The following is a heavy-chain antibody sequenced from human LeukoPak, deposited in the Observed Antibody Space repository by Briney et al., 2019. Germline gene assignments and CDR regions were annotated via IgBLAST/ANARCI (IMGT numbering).Heavy chain of an antibody. CDR3: ARDRYDFGQPGSTLYGMDV. CDR1: GYTFTGYY. J-gene: IGHJ6*02. D-gene: IGHD3-10*01. Sequence: ASVKVSCKASGYTFTGYYMHWVRQAPGQGLEWMGWINPNSGGTNYAQKFQGRVTMTRDTSISTAYMELSRLRSDDTGVYYCARDRYDFGQPGSTLYGMDVWGQGTTVTVSS. V-gene: IGHV1-2*02. CDR2: INPNSGGT.